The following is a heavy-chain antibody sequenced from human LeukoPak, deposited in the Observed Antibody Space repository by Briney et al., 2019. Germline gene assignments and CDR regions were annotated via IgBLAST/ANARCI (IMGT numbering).Heavy chain of an antibody. CDR3: VRSAFLTTEFYFDY. Sequence: GGSLRLSCAASGFTFSRYWMHWVRQAPGKGLVWVSRINTDGRTITYADSVKGRFTIFRDNAKNTLYLQMNSLRAEDTAVYYCVRSAFLTTEFYFDYRGHGTLVTVSS. V-gene: IGHV3-74*01. J-gene: IGHJ4*01. CDR1: GFTFSRYW. CDR2: INTDGRTI. D-gene: IGHD4-11*01.